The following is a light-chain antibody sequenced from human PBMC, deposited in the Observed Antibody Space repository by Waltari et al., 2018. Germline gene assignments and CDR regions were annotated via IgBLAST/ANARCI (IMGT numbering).Light chain of an antibody. J-gene: IGLJ3*02. CDR2: NVS. Sequence: ISCTGTSSDVGAYIHVSWYQQRPGKAPKLIIHNVSNRPSGVSNRFSGSKSANTASLTISGLQAEDEADYYCSSYTTSGTWVFGGGTKVTVL. CDR1: SSDVGAYIH. V-gene: IGLV2-14*03. CDR3: SSYTTSGTWV.